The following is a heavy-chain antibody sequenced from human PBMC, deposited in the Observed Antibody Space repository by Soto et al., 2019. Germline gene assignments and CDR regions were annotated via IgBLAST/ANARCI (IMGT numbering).Heavy chain of an antibody. CDR1: GYSFTSYW. CDR2: IYPGDSDT. D-gene: IGHD6-6*01. CDR3: ARPAQEYSSSSVLDY. Sequence: PGQSLKISCKGSGYSFTSYWIGWVRQMPGKGLEWMGIIYPGDSDTRYSPSFQGQVTISADKSISTAYLQWSSLKASDTAMYYCARPAQEYSSSSVLDYWGQGTLVTVSS. J-gene: IGHJ4*02. V-gene: IGHV5-51*01.